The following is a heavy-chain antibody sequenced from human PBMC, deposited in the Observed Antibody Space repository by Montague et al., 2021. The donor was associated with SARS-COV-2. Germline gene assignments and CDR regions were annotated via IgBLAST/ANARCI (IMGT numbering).Heavy chain of an antibody. CDR2: IYYSGST. CDR3: ARLVETYYYYYGMDV. CDR1: GGSISSSSYY. Sequence: SETLSLTCTVSGGSISSSSYYWGWIRQPPGMGLEWIGSIYYSGSTYYNPSLKSRVTISVDTSKNQFSLKLSSVTAADTAVYYCARLVETYYYYYGMDVWGQGTPVTVSS. D-gene: IGHD4-23*01. V-gene: IGHV4-39*01. J-gene: IGHJ6*02.